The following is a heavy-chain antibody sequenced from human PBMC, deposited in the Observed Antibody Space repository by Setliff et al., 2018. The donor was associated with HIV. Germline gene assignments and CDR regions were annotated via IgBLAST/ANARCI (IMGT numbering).Heavy chain of an antibody. Sequence: GGSLRLSCAASGLTFSSYAMTWVRQAPGRGLEWVSGITGNGRSTYYADSVRGRFTISRDNSKNTRFLQMSSLRAEDTAVYYCAKTREINNFWSGIDYWGQGTLVTVSS. D-gene: IGHD3-3*01. CDR1: GLTFSSYA. CDR2: ITGNGRST. J-gene: IGHJ4*02. CDR3: AKTREINNFWSGIDY. V-gene: IGHV3-23*01.